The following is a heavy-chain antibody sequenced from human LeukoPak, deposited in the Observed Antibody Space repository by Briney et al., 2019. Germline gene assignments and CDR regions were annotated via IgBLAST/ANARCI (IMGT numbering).Heavy chain of an antibody. CDR1: GGSISSYY. D-gene: IGHD1-26*01. Sequence: PSETLSLTCTVSGGSISSYYWSWIRQPAGKGLEWIGRIYTSGSTNYNPSLKSRVTMSVDTSKNQFSLKLSSVTAAHTAVYYCARKRVLVGATIEGFDYWGQGTLVTVSS. V-gene: IGHV4-4*07. CDR2: IYTSGST. CDR3: ARKRVLVGATIEGFDY. J-gene: IGHJ4*02.